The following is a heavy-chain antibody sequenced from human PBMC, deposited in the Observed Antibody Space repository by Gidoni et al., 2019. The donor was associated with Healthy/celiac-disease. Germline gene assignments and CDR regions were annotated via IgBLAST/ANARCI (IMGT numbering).Heavy chain of an antibody. CDR1: GFSLSTSGVG. Sequence: QITLKESGPTLVKPTQTLTLTCTFSGFSLSTSGVGVGWIRQPPGKALEWLALIYWDDDKRYSPSLKSRLTITKDTSKNQVVLTMTNMDPVDTATYYCARPAYDYVWGSYRYTSFDYWGQGTLVTVSS. V-gene: IGHV2-5*02. CDR3: ARPAYDYVWGSYRYTSFDY. CDR2: IYWDDDK. D-gene: IGHD3-16*02. J-gene: IGHJ4*02.